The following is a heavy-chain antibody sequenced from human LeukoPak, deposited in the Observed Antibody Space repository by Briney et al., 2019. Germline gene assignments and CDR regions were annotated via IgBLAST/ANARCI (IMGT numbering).Heavy chain of an antibody. CDR1: GGSISSYY. CDR2: IYYSGST. Sequence: SETLSLTCTASGGSISSYYWSWIRQPPGKGLEWIGYIYYSGSTNYNPSLKSRVTISVDTSKNQFSLKLSSVTAADTAVYYCARAYSSYTPSDYWGQGTLVTVSS. CDR3: ARAYSSYTPSDY. D-gene: IGHD6-6*01. J-gene: IGHJ4*02. V-gene: IGHV4-59*01.